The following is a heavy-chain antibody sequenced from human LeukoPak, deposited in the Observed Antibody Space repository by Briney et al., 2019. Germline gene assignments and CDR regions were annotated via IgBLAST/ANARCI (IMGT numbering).Heavy chain of an antibody. Sequence: GGSLRLSCAASGFTFSNYGMHWVRQAPGKGLEWVAVISYDGSNKYYADSVKGRFTISRDNSKNTLYLQMNSLRAEDTAVYYCARWTLNDAFDIWGQGTMVTVSS. CDR3: ARWTLNDAFDI. CDR2: ISYDGSNK. J-gene: IGHJ3*02. V-gene: IGHV3-30*03. D-gene: IGHD3/OR15-3a*01. CDR1: GFTFSNYG.